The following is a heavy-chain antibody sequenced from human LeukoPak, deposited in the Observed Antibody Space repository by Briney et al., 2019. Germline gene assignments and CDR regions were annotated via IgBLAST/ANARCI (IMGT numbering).Heavy chain of an antibody. D-gene: IGHD3-22*01. CDR2: IYYSGST. V-gene: IGHV4-39*01. J-gene: IGHJ3*02. Sequence: PSETLSLTCTVSGGSISSSSYYWGWIRQPPGKGLEWIGSIYYSGSTYYNPSLKSRVTISVDTSKNQFSLKLSSVTAADTAVYYCARSYFYDSSAHYGEAFDIWGQGTMVTVSS. CDR3: ARSYFYDSSAHYGEAFDI. CDR1: GGSISSSSYY.